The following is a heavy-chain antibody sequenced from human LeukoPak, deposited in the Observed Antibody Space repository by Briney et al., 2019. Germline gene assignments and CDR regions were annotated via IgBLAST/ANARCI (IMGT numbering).Heavy chain of an antibody. CDR3: ARSNLPEIFGVPPGAFDI. J-gene: IGHJ3*02. CDR2: VEHDGTK. CDR1: GFTFNTHG. D-gene: IGHD3-3*01. Sequence: GGSLRLSCVTSGFTFNTHGMHWVRQAPGKGLEWVAFVEHDGTKKYLDSVKGRFTISRDNSDSTLYLQMNSLRAEDTAVYYCARSNLPEIFGVPPGAFDIWGQGTMVTVSS. V-gene: IGHV3-33*05.